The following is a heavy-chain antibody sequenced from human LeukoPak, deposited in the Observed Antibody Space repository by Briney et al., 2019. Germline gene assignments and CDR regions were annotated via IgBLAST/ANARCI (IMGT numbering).Heavy chain of an antibody. CDR1: GFTFSSYG. CDR3: AREYYYDSSGYSSGGHFNY. V-gene: IGHV3-33*01. Sequence: GGSLRLSCAASGFTFSSYGMHWVRQAPGKGLEWVAVIWYDGSNKYYADSVKGRFTISRDNSKNTLYLQMNSLRAEDTAVYYWAREYYYDSSGYSSGGHFNYGGKEPLVTVSS. D-gene: IGHD3-22*01. J-gene: IGHJ4*02. CDR2: IWYDGSNK.